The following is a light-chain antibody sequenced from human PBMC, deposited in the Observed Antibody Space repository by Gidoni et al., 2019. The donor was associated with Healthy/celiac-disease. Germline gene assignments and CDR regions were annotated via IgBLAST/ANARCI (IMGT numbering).Light chain of an antibody. J-gene: IGKJ1*01. CDR2: AAS. Sequence: IRMTQSPSSFSASTGDRVTITCRASQGISSYLAWYQQKPGKAPKLLIYAASTLQSGVPSRFSGSGSGTDFTLTISCLQSEDFATYYCQQYYSYPRTFXQXTKVEIK. CDR1: QGISSY. CDR3: QQYYSYPRT. V-gene: IGKV1-8*01.